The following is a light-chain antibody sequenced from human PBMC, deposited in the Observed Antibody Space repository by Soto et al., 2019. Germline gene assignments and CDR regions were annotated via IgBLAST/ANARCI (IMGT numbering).Light chain of an antibody. Sequence: EIVMTQSPATLSVSPGERATLSCRASQSVSSNLAWYQQKPGQAPRLLIYGASTRATGIPARFSGSGSGTEFTLTVRSLQSEDFACYYCQQYNNWPPWTFGQGTNVEIK. CDR1: QSVSSN. J-gene: IGKJ1*01. CDR3: QQYNNWPPWT. V-gene: IGKV3-15*01. CDR2: GAS.